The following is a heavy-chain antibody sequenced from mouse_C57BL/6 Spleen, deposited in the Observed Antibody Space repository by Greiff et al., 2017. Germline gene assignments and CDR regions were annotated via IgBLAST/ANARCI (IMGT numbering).Heavy chain of an antibody. CDR3: ARRGDYYGSSFDY. V-gene: IGHV3-6*01. J-gene: IGHJ2*01. D-gene: IGHD1-1*01. CDR1: GYSITSGYY. Sequence: ESGPGLVKPSQSLSLTCSVTGYSITSGYYWNWIRQFPGNKLEWMGYISYDGSNNYNPSLKNRISITRDTSKNQFFLKLNSVTTEDTATYYCARRGDYYGSSFDYWGQGTTLTVSS. CDR2: ISYDGSN.